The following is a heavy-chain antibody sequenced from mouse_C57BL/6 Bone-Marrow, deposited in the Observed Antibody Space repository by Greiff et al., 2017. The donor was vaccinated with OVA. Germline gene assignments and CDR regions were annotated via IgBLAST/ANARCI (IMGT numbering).Heavy chain of an antibody. Sequence: VQLVESGAELARPGASVKLSCKASGYTFTSYGISWVKQRPGQGLEWIGEIYPRSGNTYYNAKFKGKATLTADKSSSTAYMELRSLTSEDSAVYFCARYGYFLDVWGTGTTVTGSS. CDR3: ARYGYFLDV. D-gene: IGHD2-2*01. V-gene: IGHV1-81*01. J-gene: IGHJ1*03. CDR2: IYPRSGNT. CDR1: GYTFTSYG.